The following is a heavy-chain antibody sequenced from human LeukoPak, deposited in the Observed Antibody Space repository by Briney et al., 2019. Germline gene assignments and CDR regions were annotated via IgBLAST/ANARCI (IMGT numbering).Heavy chain of an antibody. CDR3: AKDVAYYYDSGGYSYYFED. V-gene: IGHV3-74*01. Sequence: PGGSLRLSCAASGFTFSDFWMHWVRQAPGKGLVWVSRINSGGTVTNYADSVKGRLTISRDNAKNTLYLQMNSLRAEDTAIYYCAKDVAYYYDSGGYSYYFEDWGQGTLVTVSS. D-gene: IGHD3-22*01. J-gene: IGHJ4*02. CDR1: GFTFSDFW. CDR2: INSGGTVT.